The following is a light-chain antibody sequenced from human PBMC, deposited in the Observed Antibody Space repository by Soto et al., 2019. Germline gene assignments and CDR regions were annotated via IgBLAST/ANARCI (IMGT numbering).Light chain of an antibody. CDR2: GAS. Sequence: VFTHSPCTLSLSPGGGATRSCSASQSVSSSSLAWYQQKPGQAPRLLIYGASTRATGIPARFSGSGSGTEFTLTISSLQSEDFAVYYCQQYGSPPWTFGQGTKVDI. J-gene: IGKJ1*01. V-gene: IGKV3-20*01. CDR3: QQYGSPPWT. CDR1: QSVSSSS.